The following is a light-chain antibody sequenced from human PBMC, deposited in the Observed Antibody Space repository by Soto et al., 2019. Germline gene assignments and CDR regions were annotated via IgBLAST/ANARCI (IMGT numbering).Light chain of an antibody. CDR2: TSG. Sequence: IHMTQSPSSLSASVGDRVTITCRASQRITTYLNWYQQKPVEAPKLLISTSGTLQRGVPSRFSGSGSGTDFTLTITSLQPADFATYFCQQTYSTPYTFGQGTQLEFK. J-gene: IGKJ2*01. V-gene: IGKV1-39*01. CDR1: QRITTY. CDR3: QQTYSTPYT.